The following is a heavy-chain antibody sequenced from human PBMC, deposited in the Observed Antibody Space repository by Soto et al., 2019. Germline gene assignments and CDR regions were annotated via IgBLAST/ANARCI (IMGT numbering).Heavy chain of an antibody. CDR3: ARDYNRRPVGWFDP. CDR1: GGSISSGGCY. V-gene: IGHV4-31*03. CDR2: INYSGRT. D-gene: IGHD3-10*01. Sequence: QVQLQESGPGLVKPSQTLSLTCTVSGGSISSGGCYWSWIRQHPGKGLEWIGHINYSGRTYYNSSLKSRVSISVDTSKNQFSLKLSSVTAADTAIYYCARDYNRRPVGWFDPWGQGTLVTVSS. J-gene: IGHJ5*02.